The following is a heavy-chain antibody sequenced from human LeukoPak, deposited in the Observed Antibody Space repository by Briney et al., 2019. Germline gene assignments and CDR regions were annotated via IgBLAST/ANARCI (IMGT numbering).Heavy chain of an antibody. J-gene: IGHJ4*02. CDR1: GITLSNYG. D-gene: IGHD3-22*01. Sequence: GGSLRLSCAVSGITLSNYGMSWVRQAPGKGLEWVAGISDSSGRTNYADSVKGRFTISRDNPKNTLYLQMNSLRAEDTAVYFCAKRGVVIRVILVGFNKEAYYFDSWGQGALVTVSS. CDR3: AKRGVVIRVILVGFNKEAYYFDS. V-gene: IGHV3-23*01. CDR2: ISDSSGRT.